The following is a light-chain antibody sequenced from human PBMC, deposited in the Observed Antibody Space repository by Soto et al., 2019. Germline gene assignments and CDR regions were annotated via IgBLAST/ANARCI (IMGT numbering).Light chain of an antibody. J-gene: IGKJ1*01. V-gene: IGKV1-5*01. CDR2: EVS. Sequence: DIQMTQSPSTLSASVGDRVTITCRASQSISSWLAWYQQKPGKAPKLLIYEVSNRFSGVPDRFSGSGPGTDFTLKISRVEAEDVGVYYCMQSIQLPRTFGQGTKVDI. CDR3: MQSIQLPRT. CDR1: QSISSW.